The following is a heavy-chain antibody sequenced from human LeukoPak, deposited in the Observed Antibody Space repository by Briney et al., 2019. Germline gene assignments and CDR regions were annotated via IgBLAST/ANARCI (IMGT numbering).Heavy chain of an antibody. Sequence: GGSLRLSCAASGXTFSAYAMHWVRQAPGKGLEWVAVIWYDGNNKYYPDSVKGRFTISRDNSKNTLYLQMNSLRAEDTAVYYCARAYRDDTSGYYYVPFDYWGQGTLVTVSS. V-gene: IGHV3-33*01. CDR2: IWYDGNNK. J-gene: IGHJ4*02. CDR1: GXTFSAYA. CDR3: ARAYRDDTSGYYYVPFDY. D-gene: IGHD3-22*01.